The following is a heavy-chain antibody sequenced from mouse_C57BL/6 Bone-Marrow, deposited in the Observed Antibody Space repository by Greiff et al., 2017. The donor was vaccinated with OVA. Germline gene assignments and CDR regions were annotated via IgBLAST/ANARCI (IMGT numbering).Heavy chain of an antibody. CDR3: ARTNGGSYAMDY. CDR1: GYTFTSYG. Sequence: LVESGAELARPGASVKLSCKASGYTFTSYGISWVKQRTGQGLEWIGEIYPRSGNTYYNDKFKGKATLTADKSSSTAYMELRSLTSEDSAVYFCARTNGGSYAMDYWGQGTSVTVSS. V-gene: IGHV1-81*01. J-gene: IGHJ4*01. CDR2: IYPRSGNT.